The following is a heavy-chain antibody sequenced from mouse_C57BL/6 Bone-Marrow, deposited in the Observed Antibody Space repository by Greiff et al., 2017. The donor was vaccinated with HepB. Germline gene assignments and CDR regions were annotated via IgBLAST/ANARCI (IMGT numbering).Heavy chain of an antibody. J-gene: IGHJ4*01. CDR2: IYPGSGNT. V-gene: IGHV1-76*01. Sequence: VKLQQSGAELVRPGASVKLSCKASGYTFTDYYINWVKQRPGQGLEWIARIYPGSGNTYYNEKFKGKATLTAEKSSSTAYMQLSSLTSEDSAVYFCARREKLTGNAMDYWGQGTSVTVSS. CDR3: ARREKLTGNAMDY. D-gene: IGHD4-1*01. CDR1: GYTFTDYY.